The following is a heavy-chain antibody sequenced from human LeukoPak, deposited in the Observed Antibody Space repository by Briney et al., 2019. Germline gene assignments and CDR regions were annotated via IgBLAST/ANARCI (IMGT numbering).Heavy chain of an antibody. Sequence: GGSLRLSCAASGFTFSSYAISWVRQAPGKGLEWVSTISASGGSTYYADSVKGRFTISRDNSKNTLYLQMNSLRAEDTAVYYCAKTARKWLRSVDYWGQGTLVTVSS. V-gene: IGHV3-23*01. CDR1: GFTFSSYA. CDR2: ISASGGST. J-gene: IGHJ4*02. D-gene: IGHD5-12*01. CDR3: AKTARKWLRSVDY.